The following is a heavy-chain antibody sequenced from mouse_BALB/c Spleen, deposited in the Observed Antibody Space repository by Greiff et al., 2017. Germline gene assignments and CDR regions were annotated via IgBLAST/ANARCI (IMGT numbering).Heavy chain of an antibody. CDR1: GYTFTSYW. CDR3: ARSYDYDWFAY. Sequence: VKVVESGAELAKPGASVKMSCKASGYTFTSYWMHWVKQRPGQGLEWIGYINPSTGYTEYNQKFKDKATLTADKSSSTAYMQLSSLTSEDSAVYYCARSYDYDWFAYWGQGTLVTVSA. V-gene: IGHV1-7*01. D-gene: IGHD2-4*01. CDR2: INPSTGYT. J-gene: IGHJ3*01.